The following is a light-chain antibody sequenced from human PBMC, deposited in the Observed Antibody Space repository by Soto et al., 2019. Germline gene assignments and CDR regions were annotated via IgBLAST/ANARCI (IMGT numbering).Light chain of an antibody. CDR1: QGISNY. Sequence: DIQMTQSPSSLAASVGDRVTITCRASQGISNYIAWYQQKPAKAPKLLIYAASTLQSGVPSRFSGSGSGTELTLTINSLQLEDVATYYFPQYSSVPLFGPGTKVDIK. CDR2: AAS. V-gene: IGKV1-27*01. CDR3: PQYSSVPL. J-gene: IGKJ3*01.